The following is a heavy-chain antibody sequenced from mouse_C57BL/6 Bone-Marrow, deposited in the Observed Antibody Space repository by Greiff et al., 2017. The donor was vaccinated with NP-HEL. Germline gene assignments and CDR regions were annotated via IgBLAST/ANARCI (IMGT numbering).Heavy chain of an antibody. Sequence: EVQLQHSGAELVRPGASVKLSCTASGFNIKDDYMHWVKQRPEQGLEWIGWIDPENGDTEYASKFQGKATITADTSSNTAYLQLSSLTSEDTAVYYCTTLWGEWYFDVWGTGTTVTVSS. CDR2: IDPENGDT. V-gene: IGHV14-4*01. CDR1: GFNIKDDY. D-gene: IGHD1-1*02. J-gene: IGHJ1*03. CDR3: TTLWGEWYFDV.